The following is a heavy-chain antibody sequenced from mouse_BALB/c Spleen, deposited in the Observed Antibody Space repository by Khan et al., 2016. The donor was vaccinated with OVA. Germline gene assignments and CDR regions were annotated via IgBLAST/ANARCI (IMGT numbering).Heavy chain of an antibody. V-gene: IGHV1S81*02. CDR3: ARIKKIVATYFDY. CDR1: GYTFTSYW. CDR2: TNPTNGRT. J-gene: IGHJ2*01. Sequence: QVQLQQPGAELVKAGASVKMSCKASGYTFTSYWMHWVKQRLGQGLAWFAETNPTNGRTYYNEKFKSKATLTVDKSSSTAYMLLSGPTFEDSAVYDCARIKKIVATYFDYGGQGNTLTDSS. D-gene: IGHD1-1*01.